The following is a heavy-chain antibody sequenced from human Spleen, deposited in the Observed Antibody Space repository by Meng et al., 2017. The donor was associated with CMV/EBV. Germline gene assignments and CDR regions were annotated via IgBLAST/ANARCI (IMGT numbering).Heavy chain of an antibody. V-gene: IGHV3-13*03. CDR1: GFTFSSYD. CDR3: GYKKCLDP. Sequence: GESLKISCAACGFTFSSYDMYWVRQATGKGLEWDSSIGNAGDTYYPGSVKGQFSISREYAKNYLSLQMKSLRTGDTAVDHCGYKKCLDPSGQGTLVTVSS. D-gene: IGHD5-18*01. CDR2: IGNAGDT. J-gene: IGHJ5*02.